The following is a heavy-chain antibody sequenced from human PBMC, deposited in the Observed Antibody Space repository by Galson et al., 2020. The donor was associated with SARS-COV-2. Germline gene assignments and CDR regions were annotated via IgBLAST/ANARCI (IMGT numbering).Heavy chain of an antibody. CDR1: GFTFSGSA. D-gene: IGHD3-22*01. CDR2: IGAKTHNYAT. CDR3: ARGGWYSYDSSGYFQGPDY. V-gene: IGHV3-73*01. J-gene: IGHJ4*02. Sequence: GGSLRLSCAASGFTFSGSAMHWVRQASGEGLEWVGRIGAKTHNYATSYASSLKGRFTIFRDDSKNTAYLQMDSLRPEDTAMYYCARGGWYSYDSSGYFQGPDYWGQGTLVTVSS.